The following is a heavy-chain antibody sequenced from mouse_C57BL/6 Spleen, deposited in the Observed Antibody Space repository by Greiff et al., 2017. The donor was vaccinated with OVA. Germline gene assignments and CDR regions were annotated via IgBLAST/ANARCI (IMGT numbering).Heavy chain of an antibody. CDR3: AREVDYYGSSYNYAMDY. V-gene: IGHV3-6*01. CDR2: ISYDGSN. J-gene: IGHJ4*01. D-gene: IGHD1-1*01. Sequence: EVQLQESGPGLVKPSQSLSLTCSVTGYSITSGYYWNWIRQFPGNKLEWMGYISYDGSNNYNPSLKNRISITRDTSKNQFFLKLNSVTTEDTATYYCAREVDYYGSSYNYAMDYWGQGTSVTVSS. CDR1: GYSITSGYY.